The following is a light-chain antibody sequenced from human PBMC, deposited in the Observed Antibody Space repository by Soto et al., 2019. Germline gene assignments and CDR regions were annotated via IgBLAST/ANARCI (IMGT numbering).Light chain of an antibody. CDR2: NNN. J-gene: IGLJ2*01. CDR3: QSYDSSLSVSV. Sequence: QSALTQPPSVSGAPGQRVTISCTGSSSNIGAGYDVHWYQQPPGTVPKLLIYNNNNRPSGVPDRFSGSKSGTSASLAITGLQAEDEADYYCQSYDSSLSVSVFGGGTKLTVL. CDR1: SSNIGAGYD. V-gene: IGLV1-40*01.